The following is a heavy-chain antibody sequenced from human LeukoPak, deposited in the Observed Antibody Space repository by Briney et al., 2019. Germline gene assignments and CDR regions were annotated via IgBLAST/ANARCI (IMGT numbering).Heavy chain of an antibody. J-gene: IGHJ4*02. Sequence: ASVKVSFKASVYTFTSYYMHWVRQAPGQGLEWMGIINASGGSTSYAQKFQGRVTMTRDTSTSTVYMELSSLRSEDTAVYYCARVPRIAVAGNDYWGQGTLVTVSS. CDR1: VYTFTSYY. CDR2: INASGGST. D-gene: IGHD6-19*01. V-gene: IGHV1-46*01. CDR3: ARVPRIAVAGNDY.